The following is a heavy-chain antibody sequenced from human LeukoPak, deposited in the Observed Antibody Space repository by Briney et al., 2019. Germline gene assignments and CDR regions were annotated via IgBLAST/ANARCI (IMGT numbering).Heavy chain of an antibody. D-gene: IGHD2/OR15-2a*01. CDR1: GGSVSSSKYL. CDR2: ISYSGNA. J-gene: IGHJ5*02. Sequence: SETLSLTCAVSGGSVSSSKYLWGWIRQPPRKELEWIGSISYSGNADYNPSLRSRVTLSVDTSKNQFSLKLTSVTAADSAVYYCAGLGVMVLVYQSESWGQGTPVTVSS. CDR3: AGLGVMVLVYQSES. V-gene: IGHV4-39*07.